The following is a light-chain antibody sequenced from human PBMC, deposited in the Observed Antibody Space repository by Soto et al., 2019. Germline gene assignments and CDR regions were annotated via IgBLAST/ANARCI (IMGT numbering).Light chain of an antibody. Sequence: QSVLTQPPSMSGAPGQRVTISCTGSSSNIGAGYDVHWYQQLPGTAPKLLIYGNSNRPSGVPDRFSCSKSGTSASLAITGLQAEDEADYYCQSSDTSLSGVVFGGGTKLTVL. V-gene: IGLV1-40*01. CDR3: QSSDTSLSGVV. CDR2: GNS. J-gene: IGLJ2*01. CDR1: SSNIGAGYD.